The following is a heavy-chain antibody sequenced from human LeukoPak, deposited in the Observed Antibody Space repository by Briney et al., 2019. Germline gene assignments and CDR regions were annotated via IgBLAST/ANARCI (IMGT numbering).Heavy chain of an antibody. CDR2: IYVDGNT. Sequence: GGSLRLSCAASGFTVSTNYMNWVRQAPGKGLEWVSVIYVDGNTFYADSVKGRFTISRDTFKNTLYLQMHSLRVEDAAVYYCARGYCSGNSCYPGGYWGQGTLVTVSS. V-gene: IGHV3-66*02. D-gene: IGHD2-15*01. CDR1: GFTVSTNY. J-gene: IGHJ4*02. CDR3: ARGYCSGNSCYPGGY.